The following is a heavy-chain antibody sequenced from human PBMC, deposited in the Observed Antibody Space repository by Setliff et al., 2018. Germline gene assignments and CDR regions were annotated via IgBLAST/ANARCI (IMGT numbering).Heavy chain of an antibody. Sequence: PSETLSLTCSVSGGSISSGGFYWSWIRQSAGRGLEWIGHFHTGGATDYNLSLKGRVTISLDSSKNQFSLRLSSVTAADAAVYFCARESATIEEFPLYYFDKWGQGIPVTVSS. CDR3: ARESATIEEFPLYYFDK. CDR1: GGSISSGGFY. V-gene: IGHV4-61*09. D-gene: IGHD3-10*01. J-gene: IGHJ4*02. CDR2: FHTGGAT.